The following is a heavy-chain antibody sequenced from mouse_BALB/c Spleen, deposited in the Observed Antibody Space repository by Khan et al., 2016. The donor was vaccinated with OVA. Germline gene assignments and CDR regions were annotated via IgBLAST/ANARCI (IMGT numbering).Heavy chain of an antibody. D-gene: IGHD1-1*01. J-gene: IGHJ1*01. CDR3: ARSRRVLPYGGYFDV. Sequence: QIQLVQSGPELKEPGETVKISCKASGYTFTNYGMNWVKQAPGKGLKWMGWINTNTGEPTYSDDFKGRFAFSLETSDSTAYLQVNYLTNEEKGKFYCARSRRVLPYGGYFDVWGAGTTVTVSS. CDR1: GYTFTNYG. V-gene: IGHV9-1*02. CDR2: INTNTGEP.